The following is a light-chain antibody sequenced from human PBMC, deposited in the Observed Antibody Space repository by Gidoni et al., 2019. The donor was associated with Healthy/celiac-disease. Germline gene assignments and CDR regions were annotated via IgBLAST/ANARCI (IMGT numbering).Light chain of an antibody. CDR2: GNI. CDR1: SSNIGAGYD. J-gene: IGLJ2*01. Sequence: QSVLTQPPSVSGAPGQRVTISCTGSSSNIGAGYDVHWYQQLPETAPNLLIYGNINRPSGVPDRFSGSKSGTSASLAITGLQAEDEADYYCQSYDSSLSGPVVFGGGTKLTVL. V-gene: IGLV1-40*01. CDR3: QSYDSSLSGPVV.